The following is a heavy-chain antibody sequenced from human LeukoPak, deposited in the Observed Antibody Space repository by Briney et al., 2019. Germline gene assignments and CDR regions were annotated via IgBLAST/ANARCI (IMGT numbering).Heavy chain of an antibody. CDR3: ARVNGDGAIFTPDYYYGMDV. J-gene: IGHJ6*02. V-gene: IGHV3-7*01. CDR1: GFTFSSYA. Sequence: GGSLRLSCAASGFTFSSYAMSWVRQAPGKGLEWVANIKQDGSEKYYVDSVKGRFTISRDNAKNSLYLQMNGLRAEDTAVFYCARVNGDGAIFTPDYYYGMDVWGQGTTVTVSS. CDR2: IKQDGSEK. D-gene: IGHD4-17*01.